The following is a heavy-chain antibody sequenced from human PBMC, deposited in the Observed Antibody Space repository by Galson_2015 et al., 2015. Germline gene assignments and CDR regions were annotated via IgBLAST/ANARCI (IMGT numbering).Heavy chain of an antibody. CDR1: GFTFSAYA. Sequence: SLRLSCATSGFTFSAYAMGWIRQGPGKGLEWVSGISRTGGATYYGDSVRGRFTTSRDNSKNTLFLQMNSLRVEDTALYYCVKDYGKSGTAAWFDPWGQGTLVTVSS. D-gene: IGHD1-1*01. V-gene: IGHV3-23*01. J-gene: IGHJ5*02. CDR3: VKDYGKSGTAAWFDP. CDR2: ISRTGGAT.